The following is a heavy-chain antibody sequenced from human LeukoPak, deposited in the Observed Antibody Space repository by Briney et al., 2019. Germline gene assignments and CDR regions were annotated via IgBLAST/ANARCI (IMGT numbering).Heavy chain of an antibody. CDR3: TTDTFGARDS. Sequence: SGGSLRLSCAASGYTFSRYCMHWASHGPGKGLVWVSRINEDGSSTSYAESVRGRFTISRDNAKNTLYLQMNSLRAEDAAVYYCTTDTFGARDSWGQGTLVTVSS. V-gene: IGHV3-74*01. J-gene: IGHJ4*02. CDR2: INEDGSST. D-gene: IGHD3-10*01. CDR1: GYTFSRYC.